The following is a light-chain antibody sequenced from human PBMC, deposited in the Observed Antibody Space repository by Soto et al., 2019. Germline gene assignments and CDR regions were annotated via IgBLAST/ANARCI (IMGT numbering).Light chain of an antibody. Sequence: QSALTQPASLSGSPGQSITISCTGTSSDIGAYDYVSWFQQHPGKAPKLMISEVNNWPSGVSNRFSGSKSSNTASLTVSGLQAEDEADYYCSSYAGSNNFVFGTGTKLTVL. CDR1: SSDIGAYDY. J-gene: IGLJ1*01. CDR2: EVN. CDR3: SSYAGSNNFV. V-gene: IGLV2-14*01.